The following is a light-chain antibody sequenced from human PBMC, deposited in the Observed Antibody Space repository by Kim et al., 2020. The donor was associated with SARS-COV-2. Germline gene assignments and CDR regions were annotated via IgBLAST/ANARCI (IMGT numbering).Light chain of an antibody. Sequence: SYELTQPPSVSVSPGQTASITCSGDRLGNKYVCWYQQKPGQSPVVVLYQDERRPSGIPERFSGSNSGNTATLTISGTQALDEADYYCQVWESITTEFGGG. CDR1: RLGNKY. J-gene: IGLJ2*01. CDR3: QVWESITTE. V-gene: IGLV3-1*01. CDR2: QDE.